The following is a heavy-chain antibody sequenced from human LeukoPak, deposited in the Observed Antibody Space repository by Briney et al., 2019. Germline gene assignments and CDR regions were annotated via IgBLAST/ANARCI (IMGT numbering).Heavy chain of an antibody. Sequence: ASVKVSCKASGYTFTSYYIHWVRQAPGQGLEWMGIINPSSGSTSYAQKFQGRVTMTRDTSTSTVYMELSSLRSEDTAVYYCARDRYDYDSSGYSTHYMDVWGKGTTVTVSS. J-gene: IGHJ6*03. V-gene: IGHV1-46*01. D-gene: IGHD3-22*01. CDR2: INPSSGST. CDR3: ARDRYDYDSSGYSTHYMDV. CDR1: GYTFTSYY.